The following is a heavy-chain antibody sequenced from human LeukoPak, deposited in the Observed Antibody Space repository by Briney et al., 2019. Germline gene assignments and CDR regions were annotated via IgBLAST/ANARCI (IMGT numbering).Heavy chain of an antibody. V-gene: IGHV3-23*01. D-gene: IGHD2-21*02. CDR2: ISGSGGST. J-gene: IGHJ6*02. CDR3: AKDVSSAYCGGDCYSVLENYYYGMDV. Sequence: GGSLRLSCAASGFTFSSYGMHWVRQAPGKGLEWVSGISGSGGSTYYVDSVKGRFTISRDNSKNTLYLQMNSLRAEDTAVYYCAKDVSSAYCGGDCYSVLENYYYGMDVWGQGTTVTVSS. CDR1: GFTFSSYG.